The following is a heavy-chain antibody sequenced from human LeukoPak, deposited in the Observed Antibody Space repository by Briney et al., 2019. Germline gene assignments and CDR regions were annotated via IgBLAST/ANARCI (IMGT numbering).Heavy chain of an antibody. CDR2: IWYDGSNK. D-gene: IGHD2-8*01. Sequence: GGSLRLSCAASGLTFSTYGMHWVRQAPGKGLEWVAVIWYDGSNKYYADSVKGRFTISRDNSKNTLDLQMNSLRAEDTAVYYCERDRMALFDCWGQGTLVTVSS. CDR3: ERDRMALFDC. CDR1: GLTFSTYG. V-gene: IGHV3-33*01. J-gene: IGHJ4*02.